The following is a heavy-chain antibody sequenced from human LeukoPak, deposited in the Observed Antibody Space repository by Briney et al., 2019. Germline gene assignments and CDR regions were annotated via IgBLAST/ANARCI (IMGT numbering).Heavy chain of an antibody. CDR1: GFTFSSYE. CDR2: ISSSGSTI. CDR3: ARDSSSLDYYYYYYGMDV. J-gene: IGHJ6*02. V-gene: IGHV3-48*03. D-gene: IGHD6-13*01. Sequence: PGGSLRLSCAASGFTFSSYEMNWVRQAPGKGLEWVSYISSSGSTIYYADSVKGRFIISRDNAKNSLYLQMNSLRAEDTAVYYCARDSSSLDYYYYYYGMDVWGQGTTVTVSS.